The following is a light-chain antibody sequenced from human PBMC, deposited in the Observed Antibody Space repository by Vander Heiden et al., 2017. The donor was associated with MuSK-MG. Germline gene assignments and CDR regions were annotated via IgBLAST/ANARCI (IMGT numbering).Light chain of an antibody. CDR3: QQYLKTPPT. J-gene: IGKJ1*01. Sequence: IQMPQSPSSLSASVGDTVNVSCRASQVIRDALVWYQQRPGAAPKLLIYGGSKLQVGVPSRFSGSGSGADYTLTISDLQPEDIATYYCQQYLKTPPTSGQGTKVDIK. V-gene: IGKV1-NL1*01. CDR2: GGS. CDR1: QVIRDA.